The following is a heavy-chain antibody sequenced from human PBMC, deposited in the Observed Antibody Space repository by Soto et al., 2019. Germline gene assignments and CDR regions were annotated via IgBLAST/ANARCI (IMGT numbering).Heavy chain of an antibody. CDR1: GFSFSEYG. J-gene: IGHJ4*02. D-gene: IGHD1-26*01. V-gene: IGHV3-33*01. Sequence: QVQLVESGGGVVRPGTSLRLSCEGSGFSFSEYGMNWVRQAPGKGLEWVAVIWYDGSVTHYADSVKGRFTISRDISKNTLYLQMNSLRVEDTAVYFCARGGKWELLLRLWGQGTLVTVSS. CDR3: ARGGKWELLLRL. CDR2: IWYDGSVT.